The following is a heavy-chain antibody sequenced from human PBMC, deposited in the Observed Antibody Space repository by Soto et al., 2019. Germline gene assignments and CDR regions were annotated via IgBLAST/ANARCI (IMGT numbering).Heavy chain of an antibody. CDR2: MNSDGSII. CDR1: GYTSRNHW. V-gene: IGHV3-74*01. Sequence: GGSLRLSCAVAGYTSRNHWMHWVRQAPGKGLGWVSRMNSDGSIINYKDSVKGRFTVSRDNAKNTLYLQMSSLRVEDTAVYYCATAEVDYWGPGTLVTVSS. J-gene: IGHJ4*02. CDR3: ATAEVDY.